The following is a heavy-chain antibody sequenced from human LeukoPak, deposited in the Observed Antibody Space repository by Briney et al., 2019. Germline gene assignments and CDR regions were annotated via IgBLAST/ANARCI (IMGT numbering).Heavy chain of an antibody. J-gene: IGHJ5*02. Sequence: PSETLSLTCTVSGGSISGYFWSWIRQPAGKGLEWIGRIHDNGDSNHNPSLKSRVTMALDTSGNQVSLKLTSVTAADTAVYYCARASSFDKTTRWNPAYFGPWGPGSLVTVAS. CDR1: GGSISGYF. D-gene: IGHD1-1*01. V-gene: IGHV4-4*07. CDR2: IHDNGDS. CDR3: ARASSFDKTTRWNPAYFGP.